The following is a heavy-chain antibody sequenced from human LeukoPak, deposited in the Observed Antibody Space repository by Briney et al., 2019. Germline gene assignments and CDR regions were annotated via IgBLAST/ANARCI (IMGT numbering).Heavy chain of an antibody. V-gene: IGHV4-59*01. CDR3: AREAGGSSSWYDFDY. CDR2: IYYSGST. Sequence: PSETLSLTCTVSGGSISSYYWSWIRRPPGKGLEWIGYIYYSGSTNYNPSLKSRVTISVDTSKNQFSLKLSSVTAADTAVYYCAREAGGSSSWYDFDYWGQGTLVTVSS. J-gene: IGHJ4*02. D-gene: IGHD6-13*01. CDR1: GGSISSYY.